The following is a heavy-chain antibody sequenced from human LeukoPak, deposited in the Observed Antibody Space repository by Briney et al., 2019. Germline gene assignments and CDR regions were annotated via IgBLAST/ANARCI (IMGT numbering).Heavy chain of an antibody. CDR1: GGSFSGYY. J-gene: IGHJ4*02. Sequence: SETLSLTCAVYGGSFSGYYWSWIRQPPGKRLEWIGEINHSGSTNYNPSLKSRVTISVDTSKNQFSLKLSSVTAADTAVYYCAGYNWNYKDLDYWGQGTLVTVSS. D-gene: IGHD1-7*01. V-gene: IGHV4-34*01. CDR3: AGYNWNYKDLDY. CDR2: INHSGST.